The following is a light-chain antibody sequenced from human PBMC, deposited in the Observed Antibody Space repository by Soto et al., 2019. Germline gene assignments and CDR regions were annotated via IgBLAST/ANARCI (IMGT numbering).Light chain of an antibody. Sequence: EIVLTQSPATLSLSPGERATLSCRTSQSVSYNLAWYQQKPGQAPRLLIYDASNRATGVPARFSGSGSGTDFTLTISILEPEDFAVYYCQQRGDWPLYTFGQGFKLEIK. V-gene: IGKV3-11*01. J-gene: IGKJ2*01. CDR2: DAS. CDR3: QQRGDWPLYT. CDR1: QSVSYN.